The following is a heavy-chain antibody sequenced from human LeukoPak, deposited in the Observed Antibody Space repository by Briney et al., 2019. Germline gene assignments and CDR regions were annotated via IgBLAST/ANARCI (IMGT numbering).Heavy chain of an antibody. V-gene: IGHV4-59*01. CDR2: IYYSGST. CDR3: ARGGGAFDI. J-gene: IGHJ3*02. Sequence: PSETLSLTCTVSGGSISSYYWSWIRQPPGKGLEWIGYIYYSGSTNYNPSLKSRVTISVDTSKNQFSLKLSSVTAADTAVYYCARGGGAFDIWGHGTMVTVSS. CDR1: GGSISSYY.